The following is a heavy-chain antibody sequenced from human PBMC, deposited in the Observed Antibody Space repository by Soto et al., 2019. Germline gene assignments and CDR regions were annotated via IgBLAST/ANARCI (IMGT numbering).Heavy chain of an antibody. J-gene: IGHJ4*02. CDR3: ARAPSSFLDY. Sequence: QVQLVESGGGVVQPGRSLRLSCAASGFTFSSYAMHWVSQAPGKGLEWVAVISYDGSNKYYADSVKGRFTISRDNSKNTLYLQMNSLRAEDTAVYYCARAPSSFLDYWGQGTLVTVSS. V-gene: IGHV3-30-3*01. CDR1: GFTFSSYA. D-gene: IGHD6-19*01. CDR2: ISYDGSNK.